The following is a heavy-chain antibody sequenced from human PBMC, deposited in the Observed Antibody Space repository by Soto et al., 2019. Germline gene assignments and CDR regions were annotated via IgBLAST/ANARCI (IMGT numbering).Heavy chain of an antibody. CDR2: VYYIGNT. CDR3: AGQIYSSSGYYFDY. CDR1: GGSISGSPSY. J-gene: IGHJ4*02. V-gene: IGHV4-39*01. D-gene: IGHD6-6*01. Sequence: QLQLQESGPGLVKPSETLSLTCTVSGGSISGSPSYWGWIRQPPGKGLEWIGSVYYIGNTYYSPSLKTRVTISVDTSKNHFSLKLTSVTAADTALYYCAGQIYSSSGYYFDYWGQGTLVTVSS.